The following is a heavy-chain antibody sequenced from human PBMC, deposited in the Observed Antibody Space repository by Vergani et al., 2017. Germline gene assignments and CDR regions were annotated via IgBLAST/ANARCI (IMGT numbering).Heavy chain of an antibody. D-gene: IGHD2-2*01. V-gene: IGHV3-23*04. CDR3: AKRQGPIVVVPDATDY. J-gene: IGHJ4*02. CDR2: ISGSGGST. Sequence: VQLVESGGGVVQPGGSLRLSCAASGFTFSSYAMSWVRQAPGKGLEWVSAISGSGGSTYYADSVKGRFTISRDNSKNTLYLQMNSLRAEDTAVYYCAKRQGPIVVVPDATDYWGQGTLVTVSS. CDR1: GFTFSSYA.